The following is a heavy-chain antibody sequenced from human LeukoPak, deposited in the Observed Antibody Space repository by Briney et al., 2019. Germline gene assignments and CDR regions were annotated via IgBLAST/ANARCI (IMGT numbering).Heavy chain of an antibody. CDR1: GYSFTSYW. CDR3: ARSLSVEWELLGY. V-gene: IGHV5-51*01. Sequence: GESLKISCKGSGYSFTSYWIGWVRQMPGKGLEWMGIIYPGDSGTRYSPSFQGQVTISADKSISTAYLQWSSLKASDTARYYCARSLSVEWELLGYWGQGTLVTVSS. J-gene: IGHJ4*02. D-gene: IGHD1-26*01. CDR2: IYPGDSGT.